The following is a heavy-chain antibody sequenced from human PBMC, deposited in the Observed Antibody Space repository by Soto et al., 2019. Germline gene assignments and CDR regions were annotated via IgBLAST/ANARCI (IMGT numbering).Heavy chain of an antibody. Sequence: SETLSLTCTVSGGSIYSSSYSWGWIRQPPGKGLEWIGSIYYSGSTYYNPSLKSRVTISVDTSKSQFSLKLSSVTAADTAVYYCARQTNFRGNNRFFDYWCQGTLVTVSS. D-gene: IGHD1-20*01. CDR3: ARQTNFRGNNRFFDY. CDR1: GGSIYSSSYS. CDR2: IYYSGST. J-gene: IGHJ4*02. V-gene: IGHV4-39*01.